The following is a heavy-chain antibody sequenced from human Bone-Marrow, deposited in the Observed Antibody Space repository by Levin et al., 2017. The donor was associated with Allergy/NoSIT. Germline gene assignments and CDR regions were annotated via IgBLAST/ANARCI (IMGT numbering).Heavy chain of an antibody. CDR3: ARDHNVLSGYAPNGLDV. D-gene: IGHD5-12*01. CDR2: IFYTGST. V-gene: IGHV4-31*03. CDR1: GVSINSDAYY. J-gene: IGHJ6*02. Sequence: SETLSLTCTVSGVSINSDAYYWTWIRQHPVTGLEWIGYIFYTGSTSYNPSLDGRATISLDSSNNQFSLTLSFVTAADTAIYYCARDHNVLSGYAPNGLDVWGQGTTVTVSS.